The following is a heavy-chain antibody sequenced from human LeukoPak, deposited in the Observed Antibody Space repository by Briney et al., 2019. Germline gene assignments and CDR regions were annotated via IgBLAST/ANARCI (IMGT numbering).Heavy chain of an antibody. D-gene: IGHD3-22*01. J-gene: IGHJ4*02. CDR1: GGTFSSYA. CDR2: IIPILGIA. V-gene: IGHV1-69*04. Sequence: ASVKVSCKASGGTFSSYAISWVRQAPGQGLEWMGRIIPILGIANCAQKFQGRVTITADKSTSTAYMELSSLRSEDTAVYYCARDPDKTRTNYYDSSGYYTRRNDNWGQGTLVTVSS. CDR3: ARDPDKTRTNYYDSSGYYTRRNDN.